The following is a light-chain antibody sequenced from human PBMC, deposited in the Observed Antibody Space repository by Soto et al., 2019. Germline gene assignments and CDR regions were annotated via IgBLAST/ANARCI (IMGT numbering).Light chain of an antibody. CDR3: SSYAGSNNLV. J-gene: IGLJ2*01. CDR2: EVS. Sequence: QSALTQPPSASGSPGQSVTISCTGTSSDIGLYNYVSWYQQHPGKAPKLMIYEVSKRPSGVPDRFSGSKSGNTASLTVSGLQAEDEADYYCSSYAGSNNLVFGGGTKLTVL. CDR1: SSDIGLYNY. V-gene: IGLV2-8*01.